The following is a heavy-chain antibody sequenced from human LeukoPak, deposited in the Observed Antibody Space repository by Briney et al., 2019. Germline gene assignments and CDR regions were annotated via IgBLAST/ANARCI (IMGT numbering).Heavy chain of an antibody. Sequence: GGSLRLSCAASGFTFSSYAMSWVRQAPGKGLEWVSGITENGDNTYYADSVKGRFTISRDNSKNTLYLQMNSLRAEDTAVYYCAKKFFGPAAYYFDYWGQGTLVTVSS. CDR3: AKKFFGPAAYYFDY. CDR2: ITENGDNT. D-gene: IGHD3-10*01. CDR1: GFTFSSYA. J-gene: IGHJ4*02. V-gene: IGHV3-23*01.